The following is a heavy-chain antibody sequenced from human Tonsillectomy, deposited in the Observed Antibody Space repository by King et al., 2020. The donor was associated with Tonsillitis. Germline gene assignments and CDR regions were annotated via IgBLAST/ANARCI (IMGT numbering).Heavy chain of an antibody. J-gene: IGHJ3*02. V-gene: IGHV3-13*01. D-gene: IGHD1-1*01. Sequence: VQLVESGGGLVQPGGSLRLSCAASGFTFSSYDMHWVRQATGKGLELVSAIVTAGDTYYPGSVKGRFTISRENAKNSLYLQMNSLRAGDTAVYYCARMTTGTDAFDIWGQGTMVTVSS. CDR3: ARMTTGTDAFDI. CDR1: GFTFSSYD. CDR2: IVTAGDT.